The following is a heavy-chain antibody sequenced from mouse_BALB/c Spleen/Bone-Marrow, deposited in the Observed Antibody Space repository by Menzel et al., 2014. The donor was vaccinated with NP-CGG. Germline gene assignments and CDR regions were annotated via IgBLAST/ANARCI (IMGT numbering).Heavy chain of an antibody. CDR1: GFTFSDYY. D-gene: IGHD2-14*01. J-gene: IGHJ3*01. CDR2: ISDGGTYT. V-gene: IGHV5-4*02. CDR3: VRDGDYRYACFTY. Sequence: VQLKESGGGLVKPGGSLKLSCAAPGFTFSDYYIYWVRQTPEKRLEWVATISDGGTYTYYPDTVKGRFTISRDNAKNNLYLQMNGLKSEDTAMYYCVRDGDYRYACFTYWGQGTLVTVSA.